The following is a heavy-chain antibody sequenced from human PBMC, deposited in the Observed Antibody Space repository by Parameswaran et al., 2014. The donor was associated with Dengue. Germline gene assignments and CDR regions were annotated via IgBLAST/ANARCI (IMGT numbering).Heavy chain of an antibody. V-gene: IGHV4-34*01. D-gene: IGHD3-10*01. CDR3: ARGQYPTGRPLQH. J-gene: IGHJ1*01. Sequence: WIRQPPGKGLEWIGEINHSGSTNYNPSLKSRVTISVDTSKNQFSLKLSSVTAADTAVYYCARGQYPTGRPLQHWGQGTLVTVSS. CDR2: INHSGST.